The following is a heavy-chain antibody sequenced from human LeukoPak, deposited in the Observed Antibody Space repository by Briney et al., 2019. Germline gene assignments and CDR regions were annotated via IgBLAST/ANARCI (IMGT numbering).Heavy chain of an antibody. CDR1: GFTFSSYS. CDR2: ISGSSGNI. J-gene: IGHJ2*01. Sequence: GGSLRLSCAASGFTFSSYSMNWVRQAPGKGLEWVSSISGSSGNIYYADSVKGRFTISRDNSKNTLFLQMNSLRAEDTALYYCVRRGTNLYFDFWGRGTLVTVSS. CDR3: VRRGTNLYFDF. D-gene: IGHD1-14*01. V-gene: IGHV3-21*04.